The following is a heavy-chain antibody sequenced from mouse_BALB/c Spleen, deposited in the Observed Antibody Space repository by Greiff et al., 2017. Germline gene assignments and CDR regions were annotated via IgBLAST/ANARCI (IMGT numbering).Heavy chain of an antibody. V-gene: IGHV2-9*02. D-gene: IGHD1-1*01. Sequence: VHLVESGPGLVAPSQSLSITCTVSGFSLTSYGVHWVRQPPGKGLEWLGVIWAGGSTNYNSALMSRLSISKDNSKSQVFLKMNSLQTDDTAMYYCARDWYYGSSHWFDVWGAGTTVTVSS. CDR1: GFSLTSYG. CDR2: IWAGGST. J-gene: IGHJ1*01. CDR3: ARDWYYGSSHWFDV.